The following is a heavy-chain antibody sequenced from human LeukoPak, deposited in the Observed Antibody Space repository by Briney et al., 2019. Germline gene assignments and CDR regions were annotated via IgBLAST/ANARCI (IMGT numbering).Heavy chain of an antibody. D-gene: IGHD6-13*01. Sequence: GGSLRLSCAASGFTFSSYGMHWVRQAPGKGLEWVAVISYDGSNKYYADSVKGRFTISRDNSKNTLYPQMNSLRAEDTAVYYCAKDLNIAAAGERDYWGQGTLVTVSS. CDR2: ISYDGSNK. CDR3: AKDLNIAAAGERDY. CDR1: GFTFSSYG. J-gene: IGHJ4*02. V-gene: IGHV3-30*18.